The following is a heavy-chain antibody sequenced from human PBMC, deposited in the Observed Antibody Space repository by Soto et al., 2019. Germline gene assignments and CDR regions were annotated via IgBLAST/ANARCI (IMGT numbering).Heavy chain of an antibody. V-gene: IGHV3-23*01. Sequence: GGSLRLSCAASGFTFSSYAMSWVRQAPGKGLEWVSAISGSGGSTYYADSVKGRFTISRDNSKNTLYLQMNSLRAEDTAVYYCAKNSGSYPDLGYFDYWGQGTLVTVSS. CDR2: ISGSGGST. CDR3: AKNSGSYPDLGYFDY. D-gene: IGHD1-26*01. J-gene: IGHJ4*02. CDR1: GFTFSSYA.